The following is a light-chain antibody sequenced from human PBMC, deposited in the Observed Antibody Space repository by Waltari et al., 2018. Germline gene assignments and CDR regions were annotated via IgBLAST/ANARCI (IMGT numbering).Light chain of an antibody. CDR1: QNIINY. Sequence: DIQVTQSPSSLSASVADRVTITCRTSQNIINYLNWYQQKPGKAPKLLIYAASSLHSDVPSRFSGSGSGADFTLTISSLQPEDYGTYYCQQGYSRVTFGQGTRLEIK. CDR2: AAS. CDR3: QQGYSRVT. J-gene: IGKJ5*01. V-gene: IGKV1-39*01.